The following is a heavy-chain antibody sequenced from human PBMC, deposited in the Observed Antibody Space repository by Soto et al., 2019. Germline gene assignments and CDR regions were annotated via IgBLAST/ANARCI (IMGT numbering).Heavy chain of an antibody. V-gene: IGHV1-2*02. CDR2: INPEIGGT. D-gene: IGHD2-21*01. J-gene: IGHJ6*02. Sequence: GASVKVSCKASGYTFTGYYVHWVREAPGQGLEWMGWINPEIGGTSYAQKFQGRVTLSRDTSINTAYLELSSLRFDDAAVYFCARERFQVISDGMDVWGQGTTVTVSS. CDR3: ARERFQVISDGMDV. CDR1: GYTFTGYY.